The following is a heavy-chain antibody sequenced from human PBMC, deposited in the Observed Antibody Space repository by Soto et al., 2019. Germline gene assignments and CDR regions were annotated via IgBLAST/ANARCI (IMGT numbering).Heavy chain of an antibody. Sequence: SVKVSCKASGGTFSSYAISWVRQAPGQGLEWMGGIIPIFGTANYAQKFQGRVTITADESTSTAYMELGSLRSEDTAVYYCARAGNCSGGSCYRKYNYYYYGMDVWGQGTTVTVSS. CDR1: GGTFSSYA. D-gene: IGHD2-15*01. J-gene: IGHJ6*02. V-gene: IGHV1-69*13. CDR3: ARAGNCSGGSCYRKYNYYYYGMDV. CDR2: IIPIFGTA.